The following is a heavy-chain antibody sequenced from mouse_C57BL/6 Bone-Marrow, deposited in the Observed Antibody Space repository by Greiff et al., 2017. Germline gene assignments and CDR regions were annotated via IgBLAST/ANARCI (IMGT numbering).Heavy chain of an antibody. Sequence: EVQLVESGGGLVQPGGSLKLSCAASGFTFSDSYMYWVRQTPEKRLEWVAYISNGGGSTYYPATVKGRFTISRDNAKNTLYLQMSRLKSEDTAMYYCAYSKGAMDYWGQGTSVTVSS. V-gene: IGHV5-12*01. CDR2: ISNGGGST. CDR1: GFTFSDSY. D-gene: IGHD2-5*01. J-gene: IGHJ4*01. CDR3: AYSKGAMDY.